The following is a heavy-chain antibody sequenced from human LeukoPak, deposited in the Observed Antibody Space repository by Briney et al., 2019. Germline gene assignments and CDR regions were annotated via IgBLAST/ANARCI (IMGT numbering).Heavy chain of an antibody. CDR3: ARSLNLDTYGSGSYYSN. CDR2: IYHSGST. J-gene: IGHJ4*02. CDR1: GYSISSNYY. D-gene: IGHD3-10*01. Sequence: SETLSLTCTVSGYSISSNYYWGWIRPPPGKGLEWIGSIYHSGSTNYNPSLKSRVTISVDTSKNQFSLKLSSVTAADTAVYYCARSLNLDTYGSGSYYSNWGQGTLVTVSS. V-gene: IGHV4-38-2*02.